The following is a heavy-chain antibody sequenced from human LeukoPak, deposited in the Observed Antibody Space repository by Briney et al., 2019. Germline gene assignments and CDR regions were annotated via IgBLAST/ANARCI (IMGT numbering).Heavy chain of an antibody. Sequence: GGSLRLSCAAAGFTFDDYGMSWVRQAPGKGLEWVSGITWNGDSPGYADSVKGRFTISRDNAKNSLYLQMNSLRAEDTALYHCARWSSIKVAATENYWGQGTLVTVSS. CDR2: ITWNGDSP. V-gene: IGHV3-20*01. CDR1: GFTFDDYG. J-gene: IGHJ4*02. D-gene: IGHD6-19*01. CDR3: ARWSSIKVAATENY.